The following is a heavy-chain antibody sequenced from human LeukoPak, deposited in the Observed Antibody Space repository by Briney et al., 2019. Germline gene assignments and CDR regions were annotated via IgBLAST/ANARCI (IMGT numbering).Heavy chain of an antibody. CDR3: ARSPYYDSSGFDRYFDL. CDR1: GGSISSYY. J-gene: IGHJ2*01. D-gene: IGHD3-22*01. V-gene: IGHV4-59*08. Sequence: SETLSLTCTVSGGSISSYYWSWIRQPPGKGLEWIGYIYYSGSTNYNPSLKSRVTISVDTSKNQFSLKLSSVTAADTAVYYCARSPYYDSSGFDRYFDLWGRGTLVTVSS. CDR2: IYYSGST.